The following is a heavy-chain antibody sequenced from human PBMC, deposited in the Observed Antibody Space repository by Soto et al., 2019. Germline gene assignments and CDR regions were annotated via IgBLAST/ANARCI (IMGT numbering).Heavy chain of an antibody. V-gene: IGHV1-18*01. J-gene: IGHJ4*02. CDR1: GYTFTSYG. CDR3: SRPHYDYIWGSYRSYYFDY. CDR2: ISAYNGNT. D-gene: IGHD3-16*02. Sequence: QVQLVQSGAEVKKPGASVKVSCKASGYTFTSYGISWVRQAPGQGLEWMGWISAYNGNTNYAQKLQGRVTMTTDTSASIAYMELRSLRSDDTAVYCCSRPHYDYIWGSYRSYYFDYWGQGTLVTVSS.